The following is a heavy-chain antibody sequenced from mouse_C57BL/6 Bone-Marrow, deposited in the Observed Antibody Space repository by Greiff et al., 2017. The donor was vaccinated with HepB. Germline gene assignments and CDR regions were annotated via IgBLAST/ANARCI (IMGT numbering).Heavy chain of an antibody. J-gene: IGHJ3*01. Sequence: QVHVKQSGPGLVQPSQSLSITCTVSGFSLTSYGVHWVRQSPGKGLEWLGVIWRGGSTDYNAAFMSRLSITKDNSKSQVFFKKNSLQADDTAIYYCDKRDYGSRGVAYWGQGTLVTVSA. CDR1: GFSLTSYG. V-gene: IGHV2-5*01. CDR2: IWRGGST. CDR3: DKRDYGSRGVAY. D-gene: IGHD1-1*01.